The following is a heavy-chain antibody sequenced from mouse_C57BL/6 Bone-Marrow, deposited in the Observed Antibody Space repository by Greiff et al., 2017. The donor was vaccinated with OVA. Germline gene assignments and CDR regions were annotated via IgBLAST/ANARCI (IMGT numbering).Heavy chain of an antibody. CDR3: ARGVSYGNYVPWWYFDV. CDR1: GFTFSDYY. CDR2: INYDGSST. D-gene: IGHD2-1*01. V-gene: IGHV5-16*01. J-gene: IGHJ1*03. Sequence: EVQLQESEGGLVQPGSSMKLSCTASGFTFSDYYMAWVRQVPEKGLEWVANINYDGSSTYYLDSLKSRFIISRDNAKNILYLQMSSLKSEDTATYYCARGVSYGNYVPWWYFDVWGTGTTVTVSS.